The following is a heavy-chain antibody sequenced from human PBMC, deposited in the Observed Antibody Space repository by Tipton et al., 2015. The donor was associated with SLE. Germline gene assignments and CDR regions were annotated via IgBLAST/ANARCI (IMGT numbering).Heavy chain of an antibody. CDR2: IYYSGST. Sequence: TLSLTCAVYGGSFSDYSWSWIRQPPGKGLEWIGYIYYSGSTHYNPSLKSRVTISVDTSKNQFSLKLSSVTAADTAVYYCARGRSSSWYRWFDPWGQGTLVTVSS. V-gene: IGHV4-34*09. D-gene: IGHD6-13*01. CDR1: GGSFSDYS. J-gene: IGHJ5*02. CDR3: ARGRSSSWYRWFDP.